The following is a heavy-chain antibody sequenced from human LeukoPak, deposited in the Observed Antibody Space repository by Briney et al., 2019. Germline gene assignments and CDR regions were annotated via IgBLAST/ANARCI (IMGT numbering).Heavy chain of an antibody. CDR3: ARDYYDSSGYYHFDY. Sequence: PSETLSLTCIVSGGSISSSYWNWIRQPPGRGLEWIGHIYNSGSTNYNPSLKSRVTISVDTSKNQLSLKLSSVTAADTAVYYCARDYYDSSGYYHFDYWGQGTLVTVSS. D-gene: IGHD3-22*01. V-gene: IGHV4-59*01. CDR2: IYNSGST. J-gene: IGHJ4*02. CDR1: GGSISSSY.